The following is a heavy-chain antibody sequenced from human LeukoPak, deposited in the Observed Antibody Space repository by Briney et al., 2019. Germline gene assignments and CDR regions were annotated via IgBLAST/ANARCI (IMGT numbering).Heavy chain of an antibody. CDR3: ASHSSGWHTHFDH. CDR1: GGSISSSNW. V-gene: IGHV4-4*02. D-gene: IGHD6-19*01. Sequence: PSETLSLTCAVSGGSISSSNWWSWVRQPPGKGLEWIGEIYHSGSANYNPSLKSRVTISVDKSKNQFSLKLSSVTAADTAVYYCASHSSGWHTHFDHWGQGTLVTVSS. CDR2: IYHSGSA. J-gene: IGHJ4*02.